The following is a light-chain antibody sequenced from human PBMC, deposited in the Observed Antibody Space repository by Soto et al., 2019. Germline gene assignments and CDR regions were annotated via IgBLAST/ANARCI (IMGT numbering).Light chain of an antibody. V-gene: IGLV2-14*01. CDR3: SSYTSSSTHVV. Sequence: QSVLTQPASVSGSPGQSITISCTGTSSDVGDYNYVSWYQQHPGKAPKLMIYEVSNRPSGVSNRFSGSKSGNTASLTISGLQAEDEADYYCSSYTSSSTHVVFGGGTKVTVL. CDR2: EVS. CDR1: SSDVGDYNY. J-gene: IGLJ2*01.